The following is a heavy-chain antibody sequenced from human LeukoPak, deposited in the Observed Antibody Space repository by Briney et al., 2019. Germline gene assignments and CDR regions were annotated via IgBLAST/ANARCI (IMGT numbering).Heavy chain of an antibody. J-gene: IGHJ4*02. D-gene: IGHD3-10*01. CDR2: ISYDGSNK. Sequence: GRSLRLSRAASGFTFSSYAMHWVRQAPGKGLEWVAVISYDGSNKYYADSVKGRFTISRDNSKNTLYLQMNSLRAEDTAVYYCARDPALVRGVSPLDYWGQGTLVTVSS. V-gene: IGHV3-30-3*01. CDR1: GFTFSSYA. CDR3: ARDPALVRGVSPLDY.